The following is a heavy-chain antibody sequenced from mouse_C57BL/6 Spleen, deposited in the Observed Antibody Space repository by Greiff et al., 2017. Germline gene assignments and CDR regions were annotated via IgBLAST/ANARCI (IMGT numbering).Heavy chain of an antibody. Sequence: QVQLQQSGAELVRPGPSVKLSCKASGYTFTDYYINWVKQRPGQGLEWIARVYPGSGNTYYNEKFKGKATLTAEKSSSTAYMQLSSLTSEDSAVYFCARGSRGWYFDVWGTGTTVTVSS. CDR2: VYPGSGNT. CDR3: ARGSRGWYFDV. D-gene: IGHD1-1*01. V-gene: IGHV1-76*01. J-gene: IGHJ1*03. CDR1: GYTFTDYY.